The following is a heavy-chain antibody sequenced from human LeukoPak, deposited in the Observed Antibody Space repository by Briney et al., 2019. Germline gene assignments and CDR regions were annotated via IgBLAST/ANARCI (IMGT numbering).Heavy chain of an antibody. V-gene: IGHV4-38-2*02. CDR3: ARDGDMVRGAQMSWFDP. CDR1: GYSISSGYY. J-gene: IGHJ5*02. CDR2: IYHSGST. D-gene: IGHD3-10*01. Sequence: SETLSLTCTVSGYSISSGYYWGWIRQPPGKGLEWIGSIYHSGSTYCNPSLKSRVTISVDTSKNQFSLKLSSVTAADTAVYYCARDGDMVRGAQMSWFDPWGQGTLVTVSS.